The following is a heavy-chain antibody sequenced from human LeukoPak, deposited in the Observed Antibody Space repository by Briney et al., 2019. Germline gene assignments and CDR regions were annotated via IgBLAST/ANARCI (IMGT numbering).Heavy chain of an antibody. V-gene: IGHV1-69*05. CDR2: IIPIFGTA. D-gene: IGHD6-13*01. CDR3: AVIPHSSSWYDLSLFDY. J-gene: IGHJ4*02. Sequence: RASVKVSCKASGGTFSSYAISWVRQAPGQGLEWMGGIIPIFGTANYAQKFQGRVTITTDESTSTAYMELSSLRSEDTAVYYCAVIPHSSSWYDLSLFDYWGQGTLVTVSS. CDR1: GGTFSSYA.